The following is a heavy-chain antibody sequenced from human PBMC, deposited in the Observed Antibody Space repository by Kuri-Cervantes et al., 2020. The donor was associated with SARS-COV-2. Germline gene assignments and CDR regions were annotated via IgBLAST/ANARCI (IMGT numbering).Heavy chain of an antibody. CDR1: GYTLTELS. Sequence: ASVKVSCKVSGYTLTELSMHWVRQAPGKGLEWMGGSDPEDGETIYAQKFQGRVTMTEDTSTDTAYMELSSLRSEDTAVYYCATAAVAGWAFDIWGQGTMVTVSS. V-gene: IGHV1-24*01. CDR2: SDPEDGET. D-gene: IGHD6-19*01. J-gene: IGHJ3*02. CDR3: ATAAVAGWAFDI.